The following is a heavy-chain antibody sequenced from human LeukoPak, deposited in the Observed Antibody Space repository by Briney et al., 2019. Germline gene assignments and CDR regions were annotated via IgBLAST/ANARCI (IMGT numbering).Heavy chain of an antibody. J-gene: IGHJ5*02. D-gene: IGHD2-15*01. Sequence: GESLKISCKGSGYSITNYWIAWVRQMPGKGLEWMGIIYPADSDIRYSPSFQGQVTISADKSISTAYLQWSSLKASDTAMYYCARQEYCSGGSCYTWFGPWGQGTLVTVSS. V-gene: IGHV5-51*01. CDR1: GYSITNYW. CDR3: ARQEYCSGGSCYTWFGP. CDR2: IYPADSDI.